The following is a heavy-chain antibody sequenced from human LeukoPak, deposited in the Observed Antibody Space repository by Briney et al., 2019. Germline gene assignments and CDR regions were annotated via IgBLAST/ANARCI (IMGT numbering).Heavy chain of an antibody. Sequence: PSETLSLTCTVSGGSISSYYWSWIRQPPGKGLEWIGYIYYSGSTNYNPSLRSRVTISVDTSKNQFSLKLSSVTAADTAVYYCARVVEGGYSSSFDYWGQGTLVTVSS. D-gene: IGHD6-13*01. V-gene: IGHV4-59*01. J-gene: IGHJ4*02. CDR1: GGSISSYY. CDR2: IYYSGST. CDR3: ARVVEGGYSSSFDY.